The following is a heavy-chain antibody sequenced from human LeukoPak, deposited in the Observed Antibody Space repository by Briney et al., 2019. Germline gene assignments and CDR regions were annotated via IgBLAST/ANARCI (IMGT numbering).Heavy chain of an antibody. CDR3: ARPSPSGYYDFWSGPDY. Sequence: PGGSLRLSCAASGFTFSSYSMNWVRQAPGKGLEWVSSISSSSSYIYYADSVKGRFTISRDNAKNSLYLQMNSLRAEDTAVYYCARPSPSGYYDFWSGPDYWGQGTLVTVSS. CDR2: ISSSSSYI. V-gene: IGHV3-21*01. CDR1: GFTFSSYS. J-gene: IGHJ4*02. D-gene: IGHD3-3*01.